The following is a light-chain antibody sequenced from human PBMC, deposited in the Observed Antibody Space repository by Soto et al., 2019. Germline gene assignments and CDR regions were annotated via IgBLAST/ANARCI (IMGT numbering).Light chain of an antibody. CDR2: SNN. V-gene: IGLV1-40*01. J-gene: IGLJ3*02. CDR3: QSFDSSLSGGV. Sequence: QSVLTQPPSVSAAPGQKVTISCSGSSSNIGAGYDVHWYQQLPGTAPKLLIYSNNNRPSGVPDRFSGSKSGTSASLAITGLQAEDEADYYCQSFDSSLSGGVFGGGTKLTVL. CDR1: SSNIGAGYD.